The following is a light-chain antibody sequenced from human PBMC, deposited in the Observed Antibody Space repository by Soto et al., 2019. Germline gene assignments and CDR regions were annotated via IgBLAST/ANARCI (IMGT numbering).Light chain of an antibody. CDR3: QQYNNYWT. CDR2: DAS. CDR1: QSISSW. J-gene: IGKJ1*01. Sequence: DIQMTQSPSTLSASVGYRVTITCRASQSISSWLAWYQQKPGKAPKLLIYDASSLESGVPSRFSGSGSATEFTLTISSLQPDDFATYYCQQYNNYWTFGQGTRVEIK. V-gene: IGKV1-5*01.